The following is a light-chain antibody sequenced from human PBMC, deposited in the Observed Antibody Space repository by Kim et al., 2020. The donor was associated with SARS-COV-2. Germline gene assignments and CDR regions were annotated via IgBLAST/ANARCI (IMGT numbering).Light chain of an antibody. CDR1: QGVSNNY. Sequence: PGERATLSCRASQGVSNNYLAWYQHKPGQAPRLLIYGASSRATGFPDRFSGSGSGTDFTLSISRMEPEDSAVYYCQQYGSSPPYTFGQGTKLEI. V-gene: IGKV3-20*01. CDR3: QQYGSSPPYT. CDR2: GAS. J-gene: IGKJ2*01.